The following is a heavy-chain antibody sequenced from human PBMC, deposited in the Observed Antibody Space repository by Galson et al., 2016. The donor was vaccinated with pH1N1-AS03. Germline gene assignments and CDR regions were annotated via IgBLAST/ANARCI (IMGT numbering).Heavy chain of an antibody. CDR3: ARDPDSVAGTSLDWYFDL. CDR2: ISGSGGSK. V-gene: IGHV3-23*01. D-gene: IGHD6-19*01. J-gene: IGHJ2*01. CDR1: GFTFNSYA. Sequence: SLRLSCAASGFTFNSYAMTWVRQAPGKGLEWVSTISGSGGSKYYADSVKGRFTISRDNSKNTLYLQMNSLRAEDTAVYYCARDPDSVAGTSLDWYFDLWGRGTLVTVSS.